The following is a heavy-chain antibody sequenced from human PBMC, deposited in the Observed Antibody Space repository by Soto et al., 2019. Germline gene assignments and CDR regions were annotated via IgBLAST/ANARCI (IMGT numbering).Heavy chain of an antibody. J-gene: IGHJ4*02. Sequence: GGSLRLSCAASGFTFSSYAMSWVRQAPGKGLEWVSAISGSGGSTYYADSVKGRFTISRDNSKNTLYLQMNSLRAEDTAVYYCAKDALYGGWESNLSFDYWGQGTLVTSPQ. D-gene: IGHD6-19*01. CDR2: ISGSGGST. CDR3: AKDALYGGWESNLSFDY. CDR1: GFTFSSYA. V-gene: IGHV3-23*01.